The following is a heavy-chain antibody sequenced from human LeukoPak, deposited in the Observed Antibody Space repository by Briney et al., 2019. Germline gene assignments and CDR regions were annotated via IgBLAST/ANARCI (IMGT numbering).Heavy chain of an antibody. J-gene: IGHJ5*02. CDR1: GGSFSGYY. CDR2: INHSGST. CDR3: ARGGGYNWFDP. D-gene: IGHD3-10*01. V-gene: IGHV4-34*01. Sequence: SETLSLTCAVYGGSFSGYYWSWIRQPPGKGLEWIGEINHSGSTNYNPSLKSRVTISVDTSKNHFSLKLSSVTAADTAVYYCARGGGYNWFDPWGQGTLVTVSS.